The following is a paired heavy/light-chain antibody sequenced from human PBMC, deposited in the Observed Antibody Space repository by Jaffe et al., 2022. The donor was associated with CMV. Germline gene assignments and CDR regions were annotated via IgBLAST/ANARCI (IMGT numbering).Light chain of an antibody. CDR2: DVS. J-gene: IGLJ3*02. Sequence: QSALTQPASVSGSPGQSITISCTGTSSDVGGYNYVSWYQQHPGKAPKLMIYDVSNRPSGVSNRFSGSKSGNTASLTISGLQAEDEADYYCSSYTSSSTLNWVFGGGTKLTVL. V-gene: IGLV2-14*03. CDR1: SSDVGGYNY. CDR3: SSYTSSSTLNWV.
Heavy chain of an antibody. D-gene: IGHD3-3*01. CDR3: AKASYADFWSGYYPHNWFDP. V-gene: IGHV3-23*04. CDR2: ISGSGGST. J-gene: IGHJ5*02. CDR1: GFTFSSYA. Sequence: EVQLVESGGGLVQPGGSLRLSCAASGFTFSSYAMSWVRQAPGKGLEWVSAISGSGGSTYYADSVKGRFTISRDNSKNTLYLQMNSLRAEDTAVYYCAKASYADFWSGYYPHNWFDPWGQGTLVTVSS.